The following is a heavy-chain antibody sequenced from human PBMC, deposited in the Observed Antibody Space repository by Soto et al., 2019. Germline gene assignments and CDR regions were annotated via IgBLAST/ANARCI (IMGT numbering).Heavy chain of an antibody. CDR2: ISAYRCNT. D-gene: IGHD4-17*01. Sequence: ASVKVSCKASGYTFTSYGISWVRQAPGQGLEWMGWISAYRCNTSYAQKVQGRVTMTRNTSISTAYMELSSLRSEDTAVYYCARALGRHPTVKTIAYWGQGTLVTVSS. J-gene: IGHJ4*02. CDR1: GYTFTSYG. CDR3: ARALGRHPTVKTIAY. V-gene: IGHV1-18*01.